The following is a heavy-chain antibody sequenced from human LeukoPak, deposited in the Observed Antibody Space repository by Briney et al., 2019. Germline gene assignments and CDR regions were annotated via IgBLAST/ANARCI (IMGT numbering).Heavy chain of an antibody. V-gene: IGHV4-39*01. CDR1: GDSISTGTYY. J-gene: IGHJ4*02. CDR2: IFYSGRT. CDR3: ARLGQFCGGDCYPPSSDY. D-gene: IGHD2-21*02. Sequence: SETLSLTCTVSGDSISTGTYYWGWIRRPPGTGLEWIGSIFYSGRTYYNPSLKSRVTISVDTSKNQISLKLRSVTAADTAMYYCARLGQFCGGDCYPPSSDYWGQGTLVTVSS.